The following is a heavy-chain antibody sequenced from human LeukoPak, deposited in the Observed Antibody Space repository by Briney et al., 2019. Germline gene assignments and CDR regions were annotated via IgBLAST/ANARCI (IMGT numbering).Heavy chain of an antibody. CDR1: GYSISSDYY. D-gene: IGHD3-16*01. V-gene: IGHV4-38-2*01. CDR3: ARVGRLAYYMDV. Sequence: SETLSLTCAVSGYSISSDYYWGWIRQPPGKGLEWIGSTYHSGSTYYNPSLKCRVTISVDTSKNQFSLKLSSVTAADTALYYCARVGRLAYYMDVWGKGTTVTVSS. J-gene: IGHJ6*03. CDR2: TYHSGST.